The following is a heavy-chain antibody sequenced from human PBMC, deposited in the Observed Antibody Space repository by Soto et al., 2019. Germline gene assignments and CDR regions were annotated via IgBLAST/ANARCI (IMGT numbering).Heavy chain of an antibody. Sequence: QLQLQESGPGLVKPSETLSLTCTVSGGSISSSSYYWGWIRQPPGKGLEWIGSIYYSGSTYYNPSLKRRVTISVDTSKNQFSLKLSSVTAADTAVYYCARWPPIYGDYALDPWGQGTLVTVSS. CDR1: GGSISSSSYY. CDR3: ARWPPIYGDYALDP. J-gene: IGHJ5*02. CDR2: IYYSGST. D-gene: IGHD4-17*01. V-gene: IGHV4-39*01.